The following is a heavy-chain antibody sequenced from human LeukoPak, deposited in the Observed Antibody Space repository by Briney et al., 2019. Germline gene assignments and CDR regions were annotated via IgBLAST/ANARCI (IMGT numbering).Heavy chain of an antibody. D-gene: IGHD5-12*01. Sequence: PSETLSLTCTVSGGPITTYYWSWIRQPAGKGLEWIGHIYSSGSTNYNPSLKSRITMSMDTSKKQFSLKLRSVTAADTAVYYCARDGPRSGYDLGHFDNLGQGTLVTASS. J-gene: IGHJ4*02. CDR3: ARDGPRSGYDLGHFDN. CDR1: GGPITTYY. V-gene: IGHV4-4*07. CDR2: IYSSGST.